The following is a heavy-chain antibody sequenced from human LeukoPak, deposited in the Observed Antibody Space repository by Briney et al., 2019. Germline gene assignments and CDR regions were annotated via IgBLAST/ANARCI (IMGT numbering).Heavy chain of an antibody. V-gene: IGHV3-33*06. J-gene: IGHJ4*02. CDR1: GFTFSSYG. D-gene: IGHD5-12*01. Sequence: PGGSLRLSCAASGFTFSSYGMHWVRQAPGKGLEWVAVIWYDGSNKYYADSVKGRFTISRDNSKNTLYLQMNSLRAEDTAVYYCAKTAGRHSGYDLDYWGQGTLVTVSS. CDR2: IWYDGSNK. CDR3: AKTAGRHSGYDLDY.